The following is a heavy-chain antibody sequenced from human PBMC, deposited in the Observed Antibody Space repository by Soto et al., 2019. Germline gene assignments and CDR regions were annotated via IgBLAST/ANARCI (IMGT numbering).Heavy chain of an antibody. CDR3: ARGAAAAGYYFDY. J-gene: IGHJ4*02. CDR1: GFTFSSYS. V-gene: IGHV3-48*02. CDR2: ISSSSSPI. D-gene: IGHD6-13*01. Sequence: EVQLVESGGGLVQPGGSLRLFCAASGFTFSSYSMNWVRQAPGKGLEWISYISSSSSPIYYADSVKGRFTISRDNAKNSLYLQMNSLRDEDTAVYYCARGAAAAGYYFDYWGQGTLVTVSS.